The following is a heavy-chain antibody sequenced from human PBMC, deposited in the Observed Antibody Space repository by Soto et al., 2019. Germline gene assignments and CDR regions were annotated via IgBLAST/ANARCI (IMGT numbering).Heavy chain of an antibody. Sequence: ASVKVSCKASGYTFTGYYMHWVRQAPGEGLEWMGWINPTSGGTNYAQKFQGRVTMTRDTSISTAYIELSRLRSDDTAVYYCASPSTGYYYYGMEVWAQWTTVTASS. V-gene: IGHV1-2*02. J-gene: IGHJ6*02. CDR1: GYTFTGYY. CDR2: INPTSGGT. CDR3: ASPSTGYYYYGMEV.